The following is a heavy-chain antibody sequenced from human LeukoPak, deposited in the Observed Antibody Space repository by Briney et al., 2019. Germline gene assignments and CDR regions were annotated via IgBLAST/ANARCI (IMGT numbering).Heavy chain of an antibody. Sequence: PSQTLSLPCAVSGGSISSGGYSWSWIRQPPGKGLEWIGYIYHSGSTYYNPSLKSRVTISVDRSKNQFSLKLSSVTAADTAVYYCARTHYGDYGGERYFDYWGQGTLVTVSS. CDR1: GGSISSGGYS. CDR3: ARTHYGDYGGERYFDY. J-gene: IGHJ4*02. D-gene: IGHD4-17*01. CDR2: IYHSGST. V-gene: IGHV4-30-2*01.